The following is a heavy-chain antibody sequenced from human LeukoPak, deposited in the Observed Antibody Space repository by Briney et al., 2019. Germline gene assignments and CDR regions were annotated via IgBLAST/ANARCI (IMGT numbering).Heavy chain of an antibody. CDR3: ASGSGSYGRSVDP. V-gene: IGHV1-46*01. CDR1: GYTFTSYY. J-gene: IGHJ5*02. CDR2: INPSGGST. D-gene: IGHD3-10*01. Sequence: ASVKVSCKASGYTFTSYYMHWVRQAPGQGLEWMGIINPSGGSTSYAQKFQGRVTMTRDMSTSTVYMELSSLRSEDTAVYYCASGSGSYGRSVDPWGQGTLVTVSS.